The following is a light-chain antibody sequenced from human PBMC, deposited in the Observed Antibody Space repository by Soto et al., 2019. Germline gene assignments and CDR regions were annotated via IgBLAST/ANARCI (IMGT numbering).Light chain of an antibody. Sequence: EIVLTQSPGTLSLSPGERATLSCRASPSVSGSNLAWYQQKPGQAPRLVIYGASSRATGVPDRFSGSGSETEFTLTIRSLQSEDFAVYFCQQYNNWPSFGQGTRLEIK. J-gene: IGKJ5*01. CDR1: PSVSGSN. V-gene: IGKV3D-15*01. CDR2: GAS. CDR3: QQYNNWPS.